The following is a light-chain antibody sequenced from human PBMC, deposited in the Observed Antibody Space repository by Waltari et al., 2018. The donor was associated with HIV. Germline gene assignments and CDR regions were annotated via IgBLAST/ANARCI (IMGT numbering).Light chain of an antibody. CDR1: QGISKS. CDR3: QKSNSAPPYT. J-gene: IGKJ2*01. V-gene: IGKV1-27*01. CDR2: GAS. Sequence: DIQMTQSPSSLSASVGDRVTITCRASQGISKSLAWYQQKPGKVPELLIYGASTLQSGVPSRFSGSGSGTDFTLTISSLQPEDVATYYCQKSNSAPPYTFGQGTKLEIE.